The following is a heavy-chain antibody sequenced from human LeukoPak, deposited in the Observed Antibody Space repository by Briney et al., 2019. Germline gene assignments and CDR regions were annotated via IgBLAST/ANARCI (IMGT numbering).Heavy chain of an antibody. CDR3: ARHDGRGGATMGALDS. CDR2: IWYDGSNK. Sequence: GGSLRLSCAASGFTFSSYGMHWVRQAPGKGLEWVAVIWYDGSNKYYADSVKGRFTISRDNSKNTLYLQMNSLRAEDTAVYYCARHDGRGGATMGALDSWGQGSLVTVSS. V-gene: IGHV3-33*01. J-gene: IGHJ4*02. D-gene: IGHD5-12*01. CDR1: GFTFSSYG.